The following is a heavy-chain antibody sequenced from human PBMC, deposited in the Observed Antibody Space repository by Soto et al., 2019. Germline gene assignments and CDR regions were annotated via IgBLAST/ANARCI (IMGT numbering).Heavy chain of an antibody. CDR3: AREESWWELLRGGTLVYYYYGMDV. CDR1: GFTFSSYA. Sequence: QVQLVESGGGVVQPGRSLRLSCAASGFTFSSYAMHWVRQAPGKGLEWVAVISYDGSNKYYADSVKGRFTISRDNSKNTLYLQMNSLRAEDTAVYYCAREESWWELLRGGTLVYYYYGMDVWGQGTTVTVSS. J-gene: IGHJ6*02. V-gene: IGHV3-30-3*01. D-gene: IGHD1-26*01. CDR2: ISYDGSNK.